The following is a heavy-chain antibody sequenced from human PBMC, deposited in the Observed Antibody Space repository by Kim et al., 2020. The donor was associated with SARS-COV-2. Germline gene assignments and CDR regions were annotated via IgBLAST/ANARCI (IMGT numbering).Heavy chain of an antibody. V-gene: IGHV4-39*01. CDR2: IYYSGST. CDR3: VVAGTLDYFDY. D-gene: IGHD6-19*01. CDR1: GGSISSSSYY. Sequence: SETLSLTCTVSGGSISSSSYYWGWIRQPPGKGLEWIGSIYYSGSTYYNPSLKSRVTISVDTSKNQFSLKLSSVTAADTAVYYCVVAGTLDYFDYWGQGTLVTVSS. J-gene: IGHJ4*02.